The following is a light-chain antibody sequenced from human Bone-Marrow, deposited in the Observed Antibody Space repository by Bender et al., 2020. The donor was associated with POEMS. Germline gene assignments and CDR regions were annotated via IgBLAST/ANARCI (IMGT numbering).Light chain of an antibody. Sequence: QSVLTQPPSVSGSPGQSITISCTGTSSDVGSYDLVSWYQQPPGKAPKLLIYDVTAWPSGVSTRFSGSKSGNTASLTISGLQAEDEAEYYCSSFTTGSTLVVFGGGTKLTVL. CDR1: SSDVGSYDL. CDR3: SSFTTGSTLVV. CDR2: DVT. V-gene: IGLV2-14*02. J-gene: IGLJ3*02.